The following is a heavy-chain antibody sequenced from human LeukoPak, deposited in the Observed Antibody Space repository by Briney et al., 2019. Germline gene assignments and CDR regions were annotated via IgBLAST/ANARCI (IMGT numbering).Heavy chain of an antibody. J-gene: IGHJ4*02. CDR1: GFTFGNYG. CDR3: ARGATGTSYYFDY. CDR2: INWNGGST. Sequence: GGSLRLSCAASGFTFGNYGMSWVRQAPGKGLEWVSGINWNGGSTGYADSVKGRFTISRDNAKNSLYLQMNSLRAEDTAVYYCARGATGTSYYFDYWGQGTLVTVSS. V-gene: IGHV3-20*04. D-gene: IGHD1-1*01.